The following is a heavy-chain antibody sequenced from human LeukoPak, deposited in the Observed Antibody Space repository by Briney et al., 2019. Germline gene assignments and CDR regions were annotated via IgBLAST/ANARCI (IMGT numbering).Heavy chain of an antibody. D-gene: IGHD4-17*01. CDR1: GFVFSTYG. J-gene: IGHJ3*02. V-gene: IGHV3-30*02. CDR2: IRYDGSKK. Sequence: PGGSLRLSCAASGFVFSTYGMHWVRQAPGKGLEWVAFIRYDGSKKYYADSVKGRFSISRDNSKNTVYLQMDSLRVEDTAVYYCAKSHDGDPKEGAFDIWGQGTMVTVSS. CDR3: AKSHDGDPKEGAFDI.